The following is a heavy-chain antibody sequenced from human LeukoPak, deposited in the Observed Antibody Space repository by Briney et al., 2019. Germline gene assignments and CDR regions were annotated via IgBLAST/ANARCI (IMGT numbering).Heavy chain of an antibody. Sequence: ASVKVSCKASGYTFTSYYMHWVRQAPGQGLEWMGIINPSGGSTSYAQKFQGRVTMTRDTSTSTVYMELSSLRSEDTPVYYCARNLPAAVGGYYFDYWGQGTLVTVSS. CDR2: INPSGGST. V-gene: IGHV1-46*01. CDR3: ARNLPAAVGGYYFDY. J-gene: IGHJ4*02. D-gene: IGHD2-2*01. CDR1: GYTFTSYY.